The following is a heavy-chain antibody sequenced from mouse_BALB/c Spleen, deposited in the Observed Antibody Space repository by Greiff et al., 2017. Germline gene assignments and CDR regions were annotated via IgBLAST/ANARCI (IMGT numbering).Heavy chain of an antibody. Sequence: EVKLQESGPELVKPGASVKMSCKASGYTFTSYVMHWVKQKPGQGLEWIGYINPYNDCTKYNEKFKGKATLTSDKSSSTAYMELSSLTSEDSAVYYCARSYYDYAIFDYWGQGTTLTVSS. CDR3: ARSYYDYAIFDY. CDR1: GYTFTSYV. J-gene: IGHJ2*01. V-gene: IGHV1-14*01. CDR2: INPYNDCT. D-gene: IGHD2-4*01.